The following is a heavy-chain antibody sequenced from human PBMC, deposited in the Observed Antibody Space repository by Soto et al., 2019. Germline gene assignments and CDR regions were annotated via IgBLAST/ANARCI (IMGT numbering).Heavy chain of an antibody. CDR2: IILIFGTA. CDR1: GGTFSSYA. V-gene: IGHV1-69*01. Sequence: QVQLVQSGAEVKKPGSSVKVSCKASGGTFSSYAISWVRQAPGQGLEWMGGIILIFGTANYAQKFQGRVTITADESTSTAYMELSSLRSEDTAVYYCAREGDTAMALTPVYFDYWGQGTLVTVSS. D-gene: IGHD5-18*01. J-gene: IGHJ4*02. CDR3: AREGDTAMALTPVYFDY.